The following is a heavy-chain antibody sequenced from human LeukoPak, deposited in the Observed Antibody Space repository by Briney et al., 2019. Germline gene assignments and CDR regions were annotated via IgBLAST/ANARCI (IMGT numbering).Heavy chain of an antibody. CDR1: GGSFSGYY. V-gene: IGHV4-31*11. D-gene: IGHD5-18*01. CDR2: IYYSGST. J-gene: IGHJ3*02. CDR3: ARDRRLYSYGWPDAFDI. Sequence: SETLSLTCAVYGGSFSGYYWSWIRQHPGKGLEWIGYIYYSGSTYYNPSLKSRVTISVDTSKNQFSLKLSSVTAADTAVYYCARDRRLYSYGWPDAFDIWGQGTMVTVSS.